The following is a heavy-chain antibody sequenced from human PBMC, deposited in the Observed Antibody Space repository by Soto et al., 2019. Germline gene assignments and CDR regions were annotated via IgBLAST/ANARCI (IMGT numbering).Heavy chain of an antibody. J-gene: IGHJ4*02. CDR1: GYTFTAYS. Sequence: QVQLVHSEAEVKKPGASVKVSCKASGYTFTAYSMHWVRQAPGQGLEWVGCFNPDSGDTIYAQKFQGRVTLTRDTSLGTAYMELYSLRSDDTAVYYCAREASAVISLDYWGQGTLVTVSS. D-gene: IGHD6-19*01. V-gene: IGHV1-2*02. CDR2: FNPDSGDT. CDR3: AREASAVISLDY.